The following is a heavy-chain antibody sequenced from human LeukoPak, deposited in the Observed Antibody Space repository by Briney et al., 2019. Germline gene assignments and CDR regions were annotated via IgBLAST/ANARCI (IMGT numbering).Heavy chain of an antibody. CDR2: ISSSSSYI. V-gene: IGHV3-21*01. CDR3: ASRLYDYGDWRVS. CDR1: GFTFSSYS. Sequence: GGSLRLSCAASGFTFSSYSMNWVRQAPGKGLEWVSSISSSSSYIYYADSVKGRFIISRDNAKNSLYLQMNSLRAEDTAVYYCASRLYDYGDWRVSWGQGTLVTVSS. D-gene: IGHD4-17*01. J-gene: IGHJ5*02.